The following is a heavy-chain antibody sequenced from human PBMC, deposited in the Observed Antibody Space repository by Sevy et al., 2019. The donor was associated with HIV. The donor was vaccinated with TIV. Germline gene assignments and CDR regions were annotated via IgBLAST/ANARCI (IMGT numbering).Heavy chain of an antibody. D-gene: IGHD2-15*01. J-gene: IGHJ4*02. CDR3: ASTSCSGGSCYSLIDA. V-gene: IGHV3-66*02. CDR1: GFTVSGNY. Sequence: GSLRLSCAASGFTVSGNYMSWVRQAPGKGLEWVSVIYSGGSTYYADSVKGRFTISRDTSKTTLNLQMNSLRFEDTAGYYCASTSCSGGSCYSLIDAWGQGTLVTVSS. CDR2: IYSGGST.